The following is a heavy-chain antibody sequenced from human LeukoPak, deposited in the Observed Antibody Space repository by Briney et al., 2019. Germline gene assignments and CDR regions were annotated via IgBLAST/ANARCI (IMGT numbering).Heavy chain of an antibody. D-gene: IGHD4-23*01. CDR1: GGTFSSYA. Sequence: SVKVSCKASGGTFSSYAISWVRQAPGLGLEWMGRIIPIFGTANYAQKFQGRVTITTDESTSTAYMELSSLRSEDTAVYYCAREPYGGKPNFDYWGQGTLDTVSS. CDR2: IIPIFGTA. V-gene: IGHV1-69*05. J-gene: IGHJ4*02. CDR3: AREPYGGKPNFDY.